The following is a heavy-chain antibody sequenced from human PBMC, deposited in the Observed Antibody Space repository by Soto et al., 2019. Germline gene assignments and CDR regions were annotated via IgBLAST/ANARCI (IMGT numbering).Heavy chain of an antibody. Sequence: VQLVESGGGVVQPGRSLRLSCAASRFTFSDYAMHWVRQAPGKGLEWVAVVSHDGRNTHYADSVKGRFTISRDSSKNMVSLEMTSLRAEDTAVYYCAKGGRQWLVTSDFNHWGQGALVTVSS. D-gene: IGHD6-19*01. V-gene: IGHV3-30*18. CDR1: RFTFSDYA. CDR2: VSHDGRNT. CDR3: AKGGRQWLVTSDFNH. J-gene: IGHJ4*02.